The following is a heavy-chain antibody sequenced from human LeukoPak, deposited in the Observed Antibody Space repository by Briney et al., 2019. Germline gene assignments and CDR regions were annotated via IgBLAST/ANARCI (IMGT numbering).Heavy chain of an antibody. CDR2: IYTSGST. V-gene: IGHV4-4*07. CDR1: GGSISSYY. D-gene: IGHD2-8*01. CDR3: ARGPRGYCTNGVCPTFDP. Sequence: SETLSPTCTVSGGSISSYYWSWIRQPAGKGLEWIGRIYTSGSTNYNPSLKSRVTMSVDTSKNQFSLKPSSVTAADTAVYYCARGPRGYCTNGVCPTFDPWGQGTLVTVSS. J-gene: IGHJ5*02.